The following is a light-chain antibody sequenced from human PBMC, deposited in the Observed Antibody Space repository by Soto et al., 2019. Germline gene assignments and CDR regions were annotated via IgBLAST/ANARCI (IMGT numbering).Light chain of an antibody. J-gene: IGKJ4*01. Sequence: EIVFTQSPSTLSLSPGERATLSCRASQSVSGHLAWYQQKPGQAPRLLIYHASTRATGIPARFSGSGSGTEFTLTISSLQSEDFAIFYCQQFNNWTPITFGGGTKVDIK. CDR2: HAS. CDR3: QQFNNWTPIT. V-gene: IGKV3D-15*01. CDR1: QSVSGH.